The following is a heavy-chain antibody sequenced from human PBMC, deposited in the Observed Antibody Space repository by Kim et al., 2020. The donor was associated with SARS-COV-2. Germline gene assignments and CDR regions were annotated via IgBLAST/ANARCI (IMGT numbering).Heavy chain of an antibody. V-gene: IGHV4-31*03. CDR3: ARGVSGSYYWYY. D-gene: IGHD1-26*01. CDR1: GGSISSGGYY. CDR2: IYYSGST. J-gene: IGHJ4*02. Sequence: SETLSLTCTVSGGSISSGGYYWSWIRQHPGKGLEWIGYIYYSGSTYYNPSLKSRVTISVDTSKNQFSLKLSSVTAADTAVYYCARGVSGSYYWYYWGQGTLVTVSS.